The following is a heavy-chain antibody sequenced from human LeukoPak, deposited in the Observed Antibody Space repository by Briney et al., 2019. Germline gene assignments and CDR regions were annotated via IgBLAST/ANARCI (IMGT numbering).Heavy chain of an antibody. CDR3: ARGGSRHPSPEDY. Sequence: GGSLSPSCPASGFTFSSFWMSWVRKPPGKGLAWVANIKQDGSEKYFVDSVKGRFTISRDNAKNSLYLQMSSLRAEDTAVYYCARGGSRHPSPEDYWGRGTLVTVSS. D-gene: IGHD1-1*01. V-gene: IGHV3-7*03. J-gene: IGHJ4*02. CDR2: IKQDGSEK. CDR1: GFTFSSFW.